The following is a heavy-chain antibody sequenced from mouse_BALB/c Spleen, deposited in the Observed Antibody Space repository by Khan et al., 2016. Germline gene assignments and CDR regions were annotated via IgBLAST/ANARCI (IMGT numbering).Heavy chain of an antibody. CDR1: GFTFSSYA. J-gene: IGHJ1*01. D-gene: IGHD1-2*01. Sequence: EVQLVESGGDLVKPGGSLKLSCAASGFTFSSYAMSWVRQSPEKRLEWVAEISSGGSYTYYPDTVTGRFTISSDNDKHTLYLEMSRLRSEDSAMYFCARDPHYYDGIYLYFDDWGEGTTVTVSS. CDR2: ISSGGSYT. CDR3: ARDPHYYDGIYLYFDD. V-gene: IGHV5-9-4*01.